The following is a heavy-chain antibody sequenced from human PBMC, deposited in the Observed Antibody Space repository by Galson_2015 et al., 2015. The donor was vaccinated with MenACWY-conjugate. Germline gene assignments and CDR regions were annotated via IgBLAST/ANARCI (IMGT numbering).Heavy chain of an antibody. J-gene: IGHJ4*02. Sequence: PSGTTKYNPSLTSRVTISADTSKTQFSLRLNSVTAADTAVYYCARRHCSSGSCFFDYWGQGSLVTVSS. CDR2: PSGTT. CDR3: ARRHCSSGSCFFDY. D-gene: IGHD2-15*01. V-gene: IGHV4-4*09.